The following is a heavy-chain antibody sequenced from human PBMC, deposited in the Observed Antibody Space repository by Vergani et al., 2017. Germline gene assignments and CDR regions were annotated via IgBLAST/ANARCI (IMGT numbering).Heavy chain of an antibody. J-gene: IGHJ5*02. D-gene: IGHD2-15*01. CDR1: FDSIRNLY. Sequence: VQLQESGPGLVKSSETLSLPCSVSFDSIRNLYCNWIRPPPGKGLELIGSIHYSENTNYNPSLKTRVTISVDTSKNQFSLTLTSVTAADTAVYYCASDTHRGQRADRWGQGSLVTVTS. CDR2: IHYSENT. CDR3: ASDTHRGQRADR. V-gene: IGHV4-59*11.